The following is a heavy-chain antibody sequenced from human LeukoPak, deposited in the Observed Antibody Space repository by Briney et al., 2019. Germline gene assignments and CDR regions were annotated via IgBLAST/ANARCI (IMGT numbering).Heavy chain of an antibody. CDR1: GFTFSTYA. J-gene: IGHJ5*02. D-gene: IGHD3-22*01. Sequence: GGSLSLSCAASGFTFSTYALSWVRQAPGKGLEWVSAVSGGGDYTYYADFVRGRFTISRDNSKNTLFLQMNSLRVEDTAVYYCVKDLRAGYFSDTYYDSSPWGQGTLVTVSS. CDR3: VKDLRAGYFSDTYYDSSP. CDR2: VSGGGDYT. V-gene: IGHV3-23*01.